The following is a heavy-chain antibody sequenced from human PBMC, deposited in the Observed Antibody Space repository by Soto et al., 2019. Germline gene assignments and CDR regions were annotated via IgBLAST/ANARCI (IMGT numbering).Heavy chain of an antibody. CDR3: VKETVAAAYVETSPFDF. D-gene: IGHD2-15*01. V-gene: IGHV3-33*06. Sequence: GGSLRLSCAASGLTFSSYGMHWVRQAPGKGLEWVAVIWYDGSNKYYADSVKGRFTISRDNSENTLYLHMNSLRAEDTARYYCVKETVAAAYVETSPFDFWGQGIQVTVSS. J-gene: IGHJ4*02. CDR2: IWYDGSNK. CDR1: GLTFSSYG.